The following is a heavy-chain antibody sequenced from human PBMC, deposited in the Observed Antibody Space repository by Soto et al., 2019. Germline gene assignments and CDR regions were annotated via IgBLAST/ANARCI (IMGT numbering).Heavy chain of an antibody. CDR2: ITWNSRVL. Sequence: LRLSCVGTGVNFDDFAMHWDRQAPGKGLEWVSGITWNSRVLAYADSVKGRFTISRDNARNSLYLQMDSLRDEDTALYYCAKGRYDFWSPYYFGSWGQGPLVTVS. V-gene: IGHV3-9*01. CDR3: AKGRYDFWSPYYFGS. D-gene: IGHD3-3*01. CDR1: GVNFDDFA. J-gene: IGHJ4*02.